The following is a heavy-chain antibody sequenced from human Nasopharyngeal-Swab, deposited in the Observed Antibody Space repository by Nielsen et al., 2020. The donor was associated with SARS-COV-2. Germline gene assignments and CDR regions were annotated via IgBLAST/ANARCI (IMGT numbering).Heavy chain of an antibody. V-gene: IGHV4-34*01. D-gene: IGHD2-15*01. CDR2: INDRGSG. J-gene: IGHJ6*03. Sequence: SETLSLTCVVFGGTPNGFHWKWIRQTPGKGLEWIGEINDRGSGNYDPSLRSRVTISAGTSNIQFSLKLNSGTAADTAVYYCARGQDAYYYMDVWGEGTTVTVSS. CDR1: GGTPNGFH. CDR3: ARGQDAYYYMDV.